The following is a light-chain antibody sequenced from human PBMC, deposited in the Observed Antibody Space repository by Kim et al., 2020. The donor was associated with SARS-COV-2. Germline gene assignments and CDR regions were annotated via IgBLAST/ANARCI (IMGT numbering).Light chain of an antibody. Sequence: VLTQSPGTLSLSTGERATLSCRASQSVSSNCLAWYQQKFGQAPRLLIYGASSRASGIPDRFSGSGSGTDFTLTITRLEPEDFAVYYCQQYGTSPNTFGQGTKVDIK. V-gene: IGKV3-20*01. CDR1: QSVSSNC. J-gene: IGKJ1*01. CDR2: GAS. CDR3: QQYGTSPNT.